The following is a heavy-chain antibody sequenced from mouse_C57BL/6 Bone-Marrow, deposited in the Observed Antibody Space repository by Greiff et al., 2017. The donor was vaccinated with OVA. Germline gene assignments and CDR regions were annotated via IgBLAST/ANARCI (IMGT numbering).Heavy chain of an antibody. D-gene: IGHD2-12*01. CDR1: GYSITSGYY. CDR3: ARVSYTFDY. J-gene: IGHJ2*01. V-gene: IGHV3-6*01. Sequence: EVQLQESGPGLVKPSQSLSLTCSVTGYSITSGYYWNWIRQFPGNKLEWMGYISYDGSNKYNPSLKNRISITRDTSKNQFFLKFNSVTTEDTATYYCARVSYTFDYWGQGTTLTVSS. CDR2: ISYDGSN.